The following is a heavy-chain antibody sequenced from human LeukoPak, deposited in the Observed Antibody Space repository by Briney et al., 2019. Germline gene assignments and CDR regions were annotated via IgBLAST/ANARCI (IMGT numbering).Heavy chain of an antibody. CDR1: GGSFSGYY. Sequence: PSETLSLNSAVYGGSFSGYYWSWLRQPPGKGLEWIEEINHSGSTNYNTSLKSRVTISVDTSKNPFSQKLSSVTAADTAVYYCARGFRTFDYWGKGTLVTVSS. CDR3: ARGFRTFDY. CDR2: INHSGST. J-gene: IGHJ4*02. V-gene: IGHV4-34*01.